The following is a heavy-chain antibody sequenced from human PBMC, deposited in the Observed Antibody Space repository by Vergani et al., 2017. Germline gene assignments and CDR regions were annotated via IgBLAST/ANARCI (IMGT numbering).Heavy chain of an antibody. V-gene: IGHV4-39*01. D-gene: IGHD5-18*01. Sequence: QLQLQESGPGLVKPSATLSLTCSVSGASIRSSNYYWGWIRQPPGKGLEWIASIYYSGSTYYNPSLKSRVTISVDTSKNQFSLKLSSVTAADTAVYYCARRGGYSYGFDYWGQGTLVTVSS. CDR2: IYYSGST. J-gene: IGHJ4*02. CDR3: ARRGGYSYGFDY. CDR1: GASIRSSNYY.